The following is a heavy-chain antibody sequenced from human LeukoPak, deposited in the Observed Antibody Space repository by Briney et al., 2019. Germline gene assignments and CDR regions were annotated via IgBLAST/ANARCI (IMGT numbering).Heavy chain of an antibody. J-gene: IGHJ5*02. CDR3: ARGARDYGDSNWFDP. Sequence: PGGSLRLSCAASGFTFSSYAMHWVRQAPGKGRGWVEVISYDGSNKYYADSVKGRFTISRDNSKNTLYLQMNSLRAEDTAVYYCARGARDYGDSNWFDPWGQGTLVTVSS. V-gene: IGHV3-30-3*01. CDR2: ISYDGSNK. CDR1: GFTFSSYA. D-gene: IGHD4-17*01.